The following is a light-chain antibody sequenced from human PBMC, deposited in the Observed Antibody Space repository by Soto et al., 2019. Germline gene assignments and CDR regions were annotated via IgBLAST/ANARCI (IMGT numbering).Light chain of an antibody. CDR3: QQYTNWPPWT. CDR2: GAS. J-gene: IGKJ1*01. CDR1: QSVSSN. V-gene: IGKV3-15*01. Sequence: EIVMTQSPATLSVSPGERATLSCRASQSVSSNLAWYQQKPVQAPRLLIYGASTRDTGIPARFSGSGPGTEFTLTIRSLQSEDFSVYSCQQYTNWPPWTFGQGTKVEIK.